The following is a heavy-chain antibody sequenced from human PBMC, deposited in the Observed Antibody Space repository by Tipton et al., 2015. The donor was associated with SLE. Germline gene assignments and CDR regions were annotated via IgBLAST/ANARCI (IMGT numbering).Heavy chain of an antibody. CDR2: IYYSGST. D-gene: IGHD3-3*01. Sequence: TLSLTCTVSGGSISSSNNYWGWIRQPPGKGLEWIGSIYYSGSTYYNPSLKSRVTISVDTSKSQFSLKLSSVTAADTAVYYCASSYFGVVRHYYYGMDVWGQGTTVTVSS. J-gene: IGHJ6*02. CDR1: GGSISSSNNY. V-gene: IGHV4-39*01. CDR3: ASSYFGVVRHYYYGMDV.